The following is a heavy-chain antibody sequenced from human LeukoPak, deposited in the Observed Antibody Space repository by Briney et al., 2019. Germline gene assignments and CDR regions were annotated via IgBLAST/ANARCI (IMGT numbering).Heavy chain of an antibody. CDR1: GGSISSYY. V-gene: IGHV4-59*01. CDR3: ARGAPEPNCSSTSCYVYWFDP. D-gene: IGHD2-2*01. J-gene: IGHJ5*02. CDR2: IYYSGST. Sequence: SETLSLTCTVSGGSISSYYWSWIRQPPGKGLEWIGYIYYSGSTNYNPSLKSRVTISVDTSKNQFSLKLSSVTAADTAVYYCARGAPEPNCSSTSCYVYWFDPWGQGTLVTVSS.